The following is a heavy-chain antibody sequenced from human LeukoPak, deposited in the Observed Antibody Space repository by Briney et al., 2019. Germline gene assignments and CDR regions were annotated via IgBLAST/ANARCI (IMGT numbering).Heavy chain of an antibody. V-gene: IGHV4-59*01. CDR2: IYYSGST. D-gene: IGHD3-10*01. J-gene: IGHJ5*02. Sequence: SETLSFTCTVSGGSISSYYWSWIRQPPGKGLEWIGHIYYSGSTNYNPSLKSRVTISVDRSKNLFSLRLSSVTAADTAVYYCARAGPWQIDPWGQGTLVTVSS. CDR1: GGSISSYY. CDR3: ARAGPWQIDP.